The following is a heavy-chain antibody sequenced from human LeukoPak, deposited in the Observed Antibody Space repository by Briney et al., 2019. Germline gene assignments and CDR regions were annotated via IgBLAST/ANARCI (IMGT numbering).Heavy chain of an antibody. CDR2: INPNSGGT. J-gene: IGHJ4*02. CDR1: GYTFTGYY. D-gene: IGHD3-10*01. CDR3: ARGARRFGESYPYY. V-gene: IGHV1-2*04. Sequence: ASVKVSCKASGYTFTGYYMHWVRQAPGQGLERMGWINPNSGGTNYAQKFQGWVTMTRDTSISTAYMELSRLRSDDTAVYYCARGARRFGESYPYYWGQGTLVTVSP.